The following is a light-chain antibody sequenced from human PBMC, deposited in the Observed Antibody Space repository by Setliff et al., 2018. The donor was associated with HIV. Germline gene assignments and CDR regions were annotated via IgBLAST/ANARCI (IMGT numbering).Light chain of an antibody. Sequence: QSVLTQPASVSGSPGQSITISCTGTGSDIGNYNYVSWYQQHPGKAPKLLIYEVSFRPSGVSNRFSGSKSGNTASLTISGLQAEDEADYFCTSYTTSSTLVVFGGGTKVTVL. CDR2: EVS. CDR1: GSDIGNYNY. V-gene: IGLV2-14*01. J-gene: IGLJ2*01. CDR3: TSYTTSSTLVV.